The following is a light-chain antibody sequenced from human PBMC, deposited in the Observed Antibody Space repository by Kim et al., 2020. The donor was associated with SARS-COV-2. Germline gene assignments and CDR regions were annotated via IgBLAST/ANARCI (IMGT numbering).Light chain of an antibody. CDR2: GAS. V-gene: IGKV3-20*01. Sequence: EIVLPQSPGTLSLSPGERATLSCRASQSVSSSYLAWYQQKPGQAPRLLIYGASSRATGIPDRFSGSGSGTDFTFTISRLEPEDFAVYYCQQYGSSPLTFGGGTKVDIK. CDR1: QSVSSSY. CDR3: QQYGSSPLT. J-gene: IGKJ4*02.